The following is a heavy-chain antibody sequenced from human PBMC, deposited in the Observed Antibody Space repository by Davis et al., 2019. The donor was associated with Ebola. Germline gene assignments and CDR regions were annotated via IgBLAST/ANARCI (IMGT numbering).Heavy chain of an antibody. D-gene: IGHD3-10*01. CDR3: ARAVTMVLPSGWFDP. Sequence: AASVKVSCKASGYTFTSYGISWVRQAPGQGIEWMGWISAYNGNTNYAQNLQGRVTMTTDTSTSTAYMAVRSLRYDDTAVYYCARAVTMVLPSGWFDPWGQGTLVTVSS. J-gene: IGHJ5*02. CDR2: ISAYNGNT. V-gene: IGHV1-18*01. CDR1: GYTFTSYG.